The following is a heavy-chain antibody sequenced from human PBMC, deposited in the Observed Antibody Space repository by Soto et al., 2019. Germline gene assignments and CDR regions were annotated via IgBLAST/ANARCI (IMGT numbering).Heavy chain of an antibody. CDR3: ARAGSSWRDYYYYGMDV. Sequence: QVQLVQSGAEVKKPGSSVKVSCKASGGTFSSYAISWVRQAPGQGLEWMGGIIPIFGTANYAQKFQGRVTITADESTSTAYMELSSLRSEGTAVYYCARAGSSWRDYYYYGMDVWGQGTTVTVSS. CDR2: IIPIFGTA. D-gene: IGHD6-13*01. J-gene: IGHJ6*02. CDR1: GGTFSSYA. V-gene: IGHV1-69*01.